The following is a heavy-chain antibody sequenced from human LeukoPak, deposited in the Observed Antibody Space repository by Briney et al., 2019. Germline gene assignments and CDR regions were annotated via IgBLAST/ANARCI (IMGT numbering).Heavy chain of an antibody. Sequence: ASVTVSFKASGHTFTIYAMHWVRQAPGQRLEWMGWINAGNGNTKYSQKFQGRVTITRDTSASTAYMELSSLRSEDTAVYYCARGLVVAARGWFDPWGQGTLVTVSS. D-gene: IGHD2-15*01. CDR2: INAGNGNT. CDR1: GHTFTIYA. CDR3: ARGLVVAARGWFDP. J-gene: IGHJ5*02. V-gene: IGHV1-3*01.